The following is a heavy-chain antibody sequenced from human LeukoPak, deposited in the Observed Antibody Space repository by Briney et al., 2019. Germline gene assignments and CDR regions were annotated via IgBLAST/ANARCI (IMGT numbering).Heavy chain of an antibody. J-gene: IGHJ4*02. Sequence: GGSLRLSCAASGFTVSSNYMSWVRQAPGKGLEWVSVIYSGGSTYYADSVKGRFTISRDNSKNTLYLQMNSLRAEDTAVYYCAKSDSVVVTAIRDYWGQGTLVTVSS. CDR3: AKSDSVVVTAIRDY. CDR2: IYSGGST. D-gene: IGHD2-21*02. V-gene: IGHV3-53*01. CDR1: GFTVSSNY.